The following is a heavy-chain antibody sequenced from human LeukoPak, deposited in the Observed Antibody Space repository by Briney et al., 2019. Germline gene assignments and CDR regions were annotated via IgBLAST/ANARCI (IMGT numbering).Heavy chain of an antibody. CDR1: GFTFSSYA. Sequence: PGGSLRLSCAASGFTFSSYAMSWVRQAPGKGLEWVSAISGSGGSTYYADSVKGRFTISRDNSKNTLYLQMNSLRAEDTAVYYCALLPRYYDNSGPWDYWGQGTLVTVSS. J-gene: IGHJ4*02. V-gene: IGHV3-23*01. CDR2: ISGSGGST. D-gene: IGHD3-22*01. CDR3: ALLPRYYDNSGPWDY.